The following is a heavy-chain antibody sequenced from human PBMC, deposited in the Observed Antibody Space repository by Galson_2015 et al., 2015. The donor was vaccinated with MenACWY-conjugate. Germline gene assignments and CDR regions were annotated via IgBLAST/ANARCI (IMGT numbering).Heavy chain of an antibody. CDR3: AKDKNHGDYGDFDY. D-gene: IGHD4-17*01. J-gene: IGHJ4*02. V-gene: IGHV3-23*01. CDR2: ISGGGDNT. CDR1: GFTFSSYA. Sequence: SLRLSCVASGFTFSSYAMSWVRQTPGKGLEWVSGISGGGDNTYYADSVKGRFTISRDNSKNTLYLQMNSLRGEDTAIYYCAKDKNHGDYGDFDYWGQGTLLTVSS.